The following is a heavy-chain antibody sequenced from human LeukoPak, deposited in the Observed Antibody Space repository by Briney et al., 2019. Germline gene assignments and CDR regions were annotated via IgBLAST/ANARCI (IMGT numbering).Heavy chain of an antibody. D-gene: IGHD2-2*01. CDR1: GFTFSGYE. Sequence: PGGSLRLSCAASGFTFSGYEMNWVRQAPGKGLEWASYISSRGSTTYYADSLKGRFTISRDNAKNSLYLQMNSLRAEDTAVYYCARVSADMPFDYWGQGTPVTVSS. CDR3: ARVSADMPFDY. J-gene: IGHJ4*02. CDR2: ISSRGSTT. V-gene: IGHV3-48*03.